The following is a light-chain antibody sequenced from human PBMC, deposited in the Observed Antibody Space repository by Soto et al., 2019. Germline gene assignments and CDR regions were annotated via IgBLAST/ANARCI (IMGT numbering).Light chain of an antibody. CDR1: SSDVGGYNY. CDR3: SSYTSSSTVV. V-gene: IGLV2-14*01. Sequence: QSALTQPASVSGSPGQSITISCTGTSSDVGGYNYVSWYQQHPGKAPKLMIYDVSNRPSELSNRFSGSKSGNTASLTISGLQAEDEADYYCSSYTSSSTVVFGGGT. J-gene: IGLJ2*01. CDR2: DVS.